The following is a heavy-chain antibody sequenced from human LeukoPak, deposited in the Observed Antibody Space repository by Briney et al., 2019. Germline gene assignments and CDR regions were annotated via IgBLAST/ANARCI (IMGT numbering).Heavy chain of an antibody. D-gene: IGHD3-22*01. CDR3: ARTMYWYGIGGYRDYFDS. J-gene: IGHJ4*02. CDR2: TYVGGST. CDR1: GGSIRGGSYY. V-gene: IGHV4-61*02. Sequence: SQTLSLTCSVSGGSIRGGSYYWHWIRQPAGKGLEWIGRTYVGGSTNYKPSLKSRVSISTDTSQNQVSLNVNSVTAADTAVYYCARTMYWYGIGGYRDYFDSWGQGILVTVSS.